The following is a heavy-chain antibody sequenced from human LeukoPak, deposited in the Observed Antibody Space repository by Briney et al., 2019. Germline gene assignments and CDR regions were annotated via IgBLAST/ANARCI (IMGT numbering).Heavy chain of an antibody. Sequence: GGSLRLSCAASGFTFSSYAMHWVRQAPGKGLEWVSAISGSGGSTYYADSVKGRFTISRDNSKNTLYLQMNSLRAEDTAVYYCAKDSPPPNYYDSSGYFDYWGQGTLVTVSS. V-gene: IGHV3-23*01. CDR1: GFTFSSYA. CDR2: ISGSGGST. D-gene: IGHD3-22*01. CDR3: AKDSPPPNYYDSSGYFDY. J-gene: IGHJ4*02.